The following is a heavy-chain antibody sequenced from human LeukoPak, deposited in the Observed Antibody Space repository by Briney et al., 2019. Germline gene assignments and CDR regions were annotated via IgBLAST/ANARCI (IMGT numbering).Heavy chain of an antibody. V-gene: IGHV1-2*06. Sequence: ASVTVSCKATGYTYTDYHMHWVRQARGQGLEGMGRINSNSGGTNYAQKFQDRVSMTRDTSISTASMELNRLRSDDTAVYYCATAPLDGYTSGWYSFDYWGQGTLVTVSS. CDR1: GYTYTDYH. CDR3: ATAPLDGYTSGWYSFDY. J-gene: IGHJ4*02. D-gene: IGHD6-19*01. CDR2: INSNSGGT.